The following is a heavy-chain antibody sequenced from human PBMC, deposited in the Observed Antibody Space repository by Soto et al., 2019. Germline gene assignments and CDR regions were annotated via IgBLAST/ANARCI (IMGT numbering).Heavy chain of an antibody. CDR1: NDSLSSHF. CDR2: IIPFFDTA. CDR3: ARSTPQSGSFMQIFDY. V-gene: IGHV1-69*06. J-gene: IGHJ4*02. Sequence: SVKVSCKASNDSLSSHFIHWVRQAPGQGLEWMGGIIPFFDTANYAKKFQGRVTVSADKATSTAYMELSSLTSEDTAVYYCARSTPQSGSFMQIFDYWGQGTLVTVSS. D-gene: IGHD2-2*01.